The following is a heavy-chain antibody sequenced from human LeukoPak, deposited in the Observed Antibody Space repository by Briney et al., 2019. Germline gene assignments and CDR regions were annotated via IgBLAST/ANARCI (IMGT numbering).Heavy chain of an antibody. CDR1: GGPISGYY. CDR2: IYTSGST. J-gene: IGHJ6*02. V-gene: IGHV4-4*07. Sequence: SETLSLTCTVSGGPISGYYWIWIRQPAGKGLVGFGRIYTSGSTNYKHSHQHRITIPVDTSKHQLTLKLSSVTAADTAVYYCASLPHCSSTSCYGSYYGMDVWRQGTTVTVSS. CDR3: ASLPHCSSTSCYGSYYGMDV. D-gene: IGHD2-2*01.